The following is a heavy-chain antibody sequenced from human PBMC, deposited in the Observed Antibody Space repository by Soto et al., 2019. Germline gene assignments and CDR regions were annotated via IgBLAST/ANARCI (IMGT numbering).Heavy chain of an antibody. CDR1: GYRFNNYY. Sequence: GASVKVSCKAVGYRFNNYYIHWVRQAPGQSLECLGVISPSAGTTISSQKFQGRLTMSSDTSTNTVYMDLSSLRSDDTATYYCAFALGRRQFDPWGPGTLVTVSS. V-gene: IGHV1-46*02. CDR3: AFALGRRQFDP. CDR2: ISPSAGTT. D-gene: IGHD1-1*01. J-gene: IGHJ5*02.